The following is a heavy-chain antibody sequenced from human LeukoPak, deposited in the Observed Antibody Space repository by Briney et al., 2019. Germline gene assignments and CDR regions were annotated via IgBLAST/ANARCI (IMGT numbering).Heavy chain of an antibody. CDR2: IYYSGST. CDR3: ARDAYTSGYPTDY. CDR1: GGSISSSSYC. D-gene: IGHD3-22*01. Sequence: SETLSLSCTVSGGSISSSSYCWGWIRQRPGKGLEWIGSIYYSGSTYYNPSLKSRVTISVDTSKNQFSLKLSSVTAADTAVYYCARDAYTSGYPTDYWGQGTLVTVSS. V-gene: IGHV4-39*07. J-gene: IGHJ4*02.